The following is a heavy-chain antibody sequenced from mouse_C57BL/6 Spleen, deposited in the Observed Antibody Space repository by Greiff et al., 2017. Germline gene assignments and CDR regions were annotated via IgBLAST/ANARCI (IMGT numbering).Heavy chain of an antibody. D-gene: IGHD1-1*01. CDR1: GFSLTSYG. V-gene: IGHV2-5*01. J-gene: IGHJ3*01. Sequence: VQLQQSGPGLVQPSQSLSITCTVSGFSLTSYGVHWVRQSPGKGLEWLGVIWRGGSTDYNAAFMSRLSITKDNSKSQVFFKMNSLQADDTAIYYCAKNRAPQYYGSSYGGFAYWGQGTLVTVSA. CDR2: IWRGGST. CDR3: AKNRAPQYYGSSYGGFAY.